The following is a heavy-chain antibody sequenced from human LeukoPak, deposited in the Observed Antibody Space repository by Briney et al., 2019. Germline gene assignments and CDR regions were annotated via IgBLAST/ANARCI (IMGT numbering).Heavy chain of an antibody. V-gene: IGHV4-4*02. D-gene: IGHD2-15*01. CDR1: GDSISGTQW. J-gene: IGHJ6*03. Sequence: PSETLSLTCAVSGDSISGTQWWSWLRQPPGKGLEWIGEIYHSGRTNYNPSLKSRVTISVDTSKNQFSLKLSSVTAADTAVYYCARHLVVVAATSYYYYYYMDVWGKGTTVTISS. CDR3: ARHLVVVAATSYYYYYYMDV. CDR2: IYHSGRT.